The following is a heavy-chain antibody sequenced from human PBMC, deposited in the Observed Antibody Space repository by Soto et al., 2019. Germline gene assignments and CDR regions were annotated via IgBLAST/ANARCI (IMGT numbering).Heavy chain of an antibody. CDR3: SRVRDYYYGRDV. CDR2: IYHSGST. Sequence: QVQLQESGPGLVKPSGTLSLTCAVSGGSISSSNWWSWVRQPPGKGLEWIVEIYHSGSTNYNPSLKSLVTISVDKSKNQCSLKLSSVTAADTAVYYCSRVRDYYYGRDVWGQLTTVTVSS. V-gene: IGHV4-4*02. CDR1: GGSISSSNW. J-gene: IGHJ6*02.